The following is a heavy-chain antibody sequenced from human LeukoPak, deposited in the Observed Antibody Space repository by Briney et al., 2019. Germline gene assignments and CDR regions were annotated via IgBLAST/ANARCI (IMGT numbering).Heavy chain of an antibody. D-gene: IGHD1-26*01. CDR1: GYTLTELS. Sequence: ASVKVSCKLSGYTLTELSMHWVRQAPGTGLEWMGGFDPEDGETIYAQKFQGRVTMTEDTSTDTAYMELSSLRSEDTAVYYCATDVWPVGAVAVTSTQFDYWGQGALVTVSS. CDR2: FDPEDGET. J-gene: IGHJ4*02. V-gene: IGHV1-24*01. CDR3: ATDVWPVGAVAVTSTQFDY.